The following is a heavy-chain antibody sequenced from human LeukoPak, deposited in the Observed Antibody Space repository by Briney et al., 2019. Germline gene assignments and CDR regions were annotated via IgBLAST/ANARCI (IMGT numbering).Heavy chain of an antibody. J-gene: IGHJ3*02. Sequence: SETLSLTCAVYGGSFSGYYWSWIRQPPGKGLEWIGEINHSGSTNYNPSLKSRVTISVDTSKNQFSLKLSSVTAADTAVYYCARDPLDYDFWGEAFDIWGQGTMVTVSS. CDR2: INHSGST. D-gene: IGHD3-3*01. CDR1: GGSFSGYY. CDR3: ARDPLDYDFWGEAFDI. V-gene: IGHV4-34*01.